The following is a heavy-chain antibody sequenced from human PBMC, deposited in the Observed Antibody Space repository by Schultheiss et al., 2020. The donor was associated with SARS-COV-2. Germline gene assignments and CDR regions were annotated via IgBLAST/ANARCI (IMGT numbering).Heavy chain of an antibody. Sequence: GGSLRLSCAASGFTFINAWMSWVRQAPGKGLEWVSVIYSGGSTYYADSVKGRFTISRDNSKNTLYLQMNSLRAEDTAVYYCTTDILYDYIWGSYRYTDYWGQGTLVTVSS. V-gene: IGHV3-53*01. CDR1: GFTFINAW. CDR3: TTDILYDYIWGSYRYTDY. D-gene: IGHD3-16*02. CDR2: IYSGGST. J-gene: IGHJ4*02.